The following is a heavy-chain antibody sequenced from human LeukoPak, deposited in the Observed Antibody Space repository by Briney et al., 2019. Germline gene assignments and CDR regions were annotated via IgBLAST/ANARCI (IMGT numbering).Heavy chain of an antibody. CDR2: ISGSGGNT. CDR1: GFTFSSYA. V-gene: IGHV3-23*01. J-gene: IGHJ4*02. D-gene: IGHD4-23*01. CDR3: AKDQYGGNPQYYFDY. Sequence: GRSLRLSCAASGFTFSSYAMSWVRGAPGNGLDWVSAISGSGGNTYYADSVNGRLTISRDDSKNTLYLQMNSLRAEDTAVYYCAKDQYGGNPQYYFDYWGQGTLVTVSS.